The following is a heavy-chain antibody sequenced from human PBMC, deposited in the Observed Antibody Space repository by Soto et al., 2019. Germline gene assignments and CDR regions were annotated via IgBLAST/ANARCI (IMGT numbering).Heavy chain of an antibody. V-gene: IGHV3-21*01. CDR2: ISSSSSYI. CDR3: AREGNYYDSSGYYPDAFDI. J-gene: IGHJ3*02. D-gene: IGHD3-22*01. CDR1: GFTFSSYS. Sequence: GGSLRLSCAASGFTFSSYSMNWVRQAPGKGLEWVSSISSSSSYIYYADSVKGRFTISRDNDKNSLYLQMNSLSAEDTAVYYCAREGNYYDSSGYYPDAFDIWGQGTMVTVSS.